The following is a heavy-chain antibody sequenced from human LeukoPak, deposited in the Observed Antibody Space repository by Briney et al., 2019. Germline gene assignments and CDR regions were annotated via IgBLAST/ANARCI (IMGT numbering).Heavy chain of an antibody. J-gene: IGHJ4*02. CDR3: ARDNLDFFDY. V-gene: IGHV3-66*01. CDR2: IYSGGST. CDR1: EFSVGSNY. Sequence: GGSLRLSCAASEFSVGSNYMTWVRQAPGKGLEWVSLIYSGGSTYYADSVKGRFTISRDNSKNTLYLQMNSLRAEDTAVYYCARDNLDFFDYWGQGTLVTVSS.